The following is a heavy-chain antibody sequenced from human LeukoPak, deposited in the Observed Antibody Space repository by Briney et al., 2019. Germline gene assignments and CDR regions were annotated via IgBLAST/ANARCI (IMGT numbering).Heavy chain of an antibody. CDR1: GFTFSSYA. CDR3: ARDNPPDY. CDR2: IKQDGSEK. J-gene: IGHJ4*02. Sequence: QTGGSLRLSCAASGFTFSSYAMSWVRQAPGKGLEWVANIKQDGSEKSYVESVRGRFTISRDNAKNSLYLQLNSLRAEDTALYYCARDNPPDYWGQGTLVTVSS. V-gene: IGHV3-7*03.